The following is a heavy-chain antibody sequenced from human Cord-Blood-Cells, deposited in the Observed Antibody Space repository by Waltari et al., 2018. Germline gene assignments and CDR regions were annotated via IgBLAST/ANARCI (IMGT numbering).Heavy chain of an antibody. CDR2: INHSGSP. D-gene: IGHD3-22*01. J-gene: IGHJ4*02. Sequence: QVQLQQWGAGLLKPSETLSLTCAVYGGSFSGYYWSWIRQPPGKGLEWSGEINHSGSPNYNPSLKSRVTISVDTSKNQFSLKLSSVTAADTAVYYCARGRAYYYDSSGYYYYYWGQGTLVTVSS. V-gene: IGHV4-34*01. CDR1: GGSFSGYY. CDR3: ARGRAYYYDSSGYYYYY.